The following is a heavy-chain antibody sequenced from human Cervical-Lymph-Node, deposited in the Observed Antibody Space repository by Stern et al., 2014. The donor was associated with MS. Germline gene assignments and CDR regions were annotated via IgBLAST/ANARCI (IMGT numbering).Heavy chain of an antibody. J-gene: IGHJ4*01. CDR2: MWYDGSKE. D-gene: IGHD5-18*01. CDR1: GFTLSTSG. Sequence: QVQLVESGGGVVQPGRSLRLSCVASGFTLSTSGMHWVRQAPGKGLEWVAVMWYDGSKEFYGDSVKGRFTISRDNRRNTLHLQMDNLRVEDTAVYYCAKAVGWGYPPCDNWGHGTLVTVSS. CDR3: AKAVGWGYPPCDN. V-gene: IGHV3-33*06.